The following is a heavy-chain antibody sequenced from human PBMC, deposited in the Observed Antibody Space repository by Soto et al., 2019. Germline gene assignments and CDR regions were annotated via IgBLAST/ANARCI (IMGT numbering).Heavy chain of an antibody. CDR3: ARYHGSGSYFDY. J-gene: IGHJ4*02. CDR1: GGTFSSYT. D-gene: IGHD3-10*01. V-gene: IGHV1-69*02. CDR2: IIPILGIA. Sequence: GASVKVSCKASGGTFSSYTISWVRQAPGQGLEWMGRIIPILGIANYAQKFQGRVTITADKSTSTAYMELSSLRSEDTAVYYCARYHGSGSYFDYWGQGTLVTVSS.